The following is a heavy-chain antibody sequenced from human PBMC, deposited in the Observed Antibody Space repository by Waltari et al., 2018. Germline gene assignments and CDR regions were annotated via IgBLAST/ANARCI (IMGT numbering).Heavy chain of an antibody. CDR1: GFTFSSYW. J-gene: IGHJ4*02. D-gene: IGHD3-10*01. V-gene: IGHV3-7*01. CDR3: AILGSENDY. Sequence: EVQLVESGGGLVQPGGSLRLSCAASGFTFSSYWMSWVRQAPGKGLEWVANIKQGGGEKYYVDSVKGRFTISRDDAKNSLYLQINSLRAEDTAVYYCAILGSENDYWGQGTLVTVSS. CDR2: IKQGGGEK.